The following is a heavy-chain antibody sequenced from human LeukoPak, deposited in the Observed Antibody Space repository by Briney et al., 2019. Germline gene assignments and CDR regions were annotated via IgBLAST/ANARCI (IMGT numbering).Heavy chain of an antibody. V-gene: IGHV3-30*02. J-gene: IGHJ3*02. CDR1: GFTFSSYG. D-gene: IGHD1-26*01. Sequence: GGSLRLSCAASGFTFSSYGMHWVRQAPGKGLEWVAFIRYDGSNKYYADSVKGRFTISRDNSKNTLCLQMNSLRAEDTAVYYCARARWELLHDAFDIWGQGTMVTVSS. CDR2: IRYDGSNK. CDR3: ARARWELLHDAFDI.